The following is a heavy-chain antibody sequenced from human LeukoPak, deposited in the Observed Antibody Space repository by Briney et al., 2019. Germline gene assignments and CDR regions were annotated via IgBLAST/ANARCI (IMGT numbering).Heavy chain of an antibody. D-gene: IGHD3-3*01. CDR3: AKVPIFGVVTHYFDY. CDR1: GFTFSSYA. V-gene: IGHV3-23*01. CDR2: ISGSGDST. J-gene: IGHJ4*02. Sequence: PGGSLRLSCAASGFTFSSYAMSWVRQAPGKGLEWVSAISGSGDSTYYADSVKGRFTISRDNSKNTLYLQMNSLRAEDTAVYYCAKVPIFGVVTHYFDYWGQGTLVAVSS.